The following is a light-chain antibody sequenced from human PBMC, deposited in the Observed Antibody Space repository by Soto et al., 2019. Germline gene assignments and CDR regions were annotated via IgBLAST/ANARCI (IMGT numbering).Light chain of an antibody. CDR2: DAS. CDR3: QQYNTYPLT. V-gene: IGKV1-5*01. CDR1: KSITRW. J-gene: IGKJ4*01. Sequence: DIQMTQSPSTLSASVGDRVTITRRASKSITRWLAWYQQKPGKAPKLLIFDASSLESGVPLRFSGSGSGTEFTLTISGLQPDDFATYYCQQYNTYPLTYGGGTKVEIK.